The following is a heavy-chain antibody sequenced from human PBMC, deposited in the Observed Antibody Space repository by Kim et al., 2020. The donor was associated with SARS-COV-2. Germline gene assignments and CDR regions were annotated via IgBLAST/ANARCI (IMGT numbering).Heavy chain of an antibody. Sequence: SETLSLTCAVYGGSFSGYYWSWIRQPPGKGLEWIGEINHSGSTNYNPSLKSRVTISVDTSKNQFSLKLSSVTAADTAVYYCARGCHPNWGPYYYYGMDVWGQGTTVTVSS. CDR1: GGSFSGYY. CDR3: ARGCHPNWGPYYYYGMDV. CDR2: INHSGST. J-gene: IGHJ6*02. V-gene: IGHV4-34*01. D-gene: IGHD7-27*01.